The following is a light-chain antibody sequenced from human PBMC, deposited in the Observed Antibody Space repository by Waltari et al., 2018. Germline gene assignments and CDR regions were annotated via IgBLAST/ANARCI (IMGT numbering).Light chain of an antibody. CDR3: NSFTSRTTYV. Sequence: QSALTQPAPVSGSPGQSIPIPCTGTSSDIGAYNYVSWYQQHPGKAPKVMIYGVSNRPSGVSNRFSGSKSGNTASLTISGLQAEDEADYYCNSFTSRTTYVFGTGTKVTVL. CDR1: SSDIGAYNY. CDR2: GVS. J-gene: IGLJ1*01. V-gene: IGLV2-14*01.